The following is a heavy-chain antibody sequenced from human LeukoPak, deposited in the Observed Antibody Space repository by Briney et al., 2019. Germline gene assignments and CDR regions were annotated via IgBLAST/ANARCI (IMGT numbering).Heavy chain of an antibody. V-gene: IGHV4-38-2*02. J-gene: IGHJ5*02. CDR3: AIEQWLVLSGDRNWFDP. D-gene: IGHD6-19*01. CDR2: ISYSGNT. Sequence: SETLSLTCTVSGYSISTGHYWGWIRQPPGKGLEWIGSISYSGNTHYNPSLMSRLNISIDTSKNQFYLKLSSVTAADTAVYYCAIEQWLVLSGDRNWFDPWGQGTLVTVSS. CDR1: GYSISTGHY.